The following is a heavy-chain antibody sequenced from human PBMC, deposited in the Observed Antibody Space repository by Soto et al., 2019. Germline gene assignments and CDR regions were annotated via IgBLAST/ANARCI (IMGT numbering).Heavy chain of an antibody. D-gene: IGHD6-6*01. J-gene: IGHJ5*02. CDR2: ITPIFGTA. CDR1: GGTFSSYA. CDR3: ARRSIAARQRNWFDP. V-gene: IGHV1-69*13. Sequence: SVKVSCKASGGTFSSYAISWVRQAPGQGLEWMGGITPIFGTANYAQKFQGRVTITADESTSTAYMELSSLRSEDTAVYYCARRSIAARQRNWFDPWGQGTLVTVSS.